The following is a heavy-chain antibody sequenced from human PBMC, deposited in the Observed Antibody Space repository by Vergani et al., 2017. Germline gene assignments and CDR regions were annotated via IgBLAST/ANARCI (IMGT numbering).Heavy chain of an antibody. V-gene: IGHV3-23*01. J-gene: IGHJ4*02. CDR2: ISGHGDRT. Sequence: EVHLLESGGGQVEAGGSLRLSCVASGFTFSNSAMSWVRQTSGKGLEWVSAISGHGDRTYYADSVKGRFTISRDNSKNTVYLQMNSLRAEDMAVYYCARDGIRRLTTYYFDSWGQGTLVTVSS. CDR3: ARDGIRRLTTYYFDS. CDR1: GFTFSNSA. D-gene: IGHD4/OR15-4a*01.